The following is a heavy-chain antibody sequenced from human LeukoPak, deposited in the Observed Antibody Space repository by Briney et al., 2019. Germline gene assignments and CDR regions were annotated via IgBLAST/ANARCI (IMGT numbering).Heavy chain of an antibody. CDR1: GFTFNLAW. D-gene: IGHD6-13*01. CDR3: AREDSSSWPSFDY. CDR2: IKTKADGPS. Sequence: GGSLRLSCAGSGFTFNLAWMSWVRQAPGKGLEWVARIKTKADGPSEYATPVQGRFIISRDDSQNMVYLQMSSLRAEDTAVYYCAREDSSSWPSFDYWGQGTLVTVSS. J-gene: IGHJ4*02. V-gene: IGHV3-15*01.